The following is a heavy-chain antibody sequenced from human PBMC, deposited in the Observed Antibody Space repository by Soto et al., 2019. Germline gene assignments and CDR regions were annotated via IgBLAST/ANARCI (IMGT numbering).Heavy chain of an antibody. CDR2: IYHRGST. D-gene: IGHD4-17*01. J-gene: IGHJ4*02. Sequence: QLQLQESGSGLVKPSQTLSLTCAVSGGSISSGGYSWRWIRQPPGKGLEWIGYIYHRGSTYYNPSLKSRVTISVDRSKNQFSLKVSSVTAADTAVYYCAGSQTTVTAYDYWGQGTLVTVSS. CDR1: GGSISSGGYS. V-gene: IGHV4-30-2*01. CDR3: AGSQTTVTAYDY.